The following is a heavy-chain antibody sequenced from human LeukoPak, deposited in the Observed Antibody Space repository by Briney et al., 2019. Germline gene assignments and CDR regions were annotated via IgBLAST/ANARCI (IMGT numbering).Heavy chain of an antibody. Sequence: GEALKISFKGSGYSFTNYWIGWVRPMPGKGVKWMGIIYPGDSDARYSPSFQGQVTISADKSISTAYLQWSSLKASDTAMYYCARRRDLYSGSYYPFDYWGQGTLVTVSS. V-gene: IGHV5-51*01. CDR2: IYPGDSDA. J-gene: IGHJ4*02. D-gene: IGHD1-26*01. CDR1: GYSFTNYW. CDR3: ARRRDLYSGSYYPFDY.